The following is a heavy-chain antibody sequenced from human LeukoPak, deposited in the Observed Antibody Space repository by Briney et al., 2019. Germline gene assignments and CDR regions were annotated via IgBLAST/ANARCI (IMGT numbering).Heavy chain of an antibody. CDR3: AKSGPRVRYYYDSSGYLNWFDP. J-gene: IGHJ5*02. Sequence: GGSLRLSCAASGFTFSSYAMSWVRQAPGKGLEWVSAISGSGGSTYYADSVKGRFTISRDNSKNTLYLQMNSLRAEDTAVYYCAKSGPRVRYYYDSSGYLNWFDPWGQGTLVTVSS. CDR1: GFTFSSYA. CDR2: ISGSGGST. V-gene: IGHV3-23*01. D-gene: IGHD3-22*01.